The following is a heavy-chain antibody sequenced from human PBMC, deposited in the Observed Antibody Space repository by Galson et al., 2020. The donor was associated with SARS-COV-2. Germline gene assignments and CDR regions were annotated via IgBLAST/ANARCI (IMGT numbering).Heavy chain of an antibody. J-gene: IGHJ6*03. Sequence: SGPTLVKPTETLTLTCTVSGFSLSNARMGVSWIRQPPGKALEWLAHIFSNDEKSYSTSLKSRLTISKDTSKSQVVLTMTNMDPVDTATYYCARIRREWLSFYYYMDVWGKGTTVTVSS. V-gene: IGHV2-26*01. CDR1: GFSLSNARMG. CDR2: IFSNDEK. D-gene: IGHD3-3*01. CDR3: ARIRREWLSFYYYMDV.